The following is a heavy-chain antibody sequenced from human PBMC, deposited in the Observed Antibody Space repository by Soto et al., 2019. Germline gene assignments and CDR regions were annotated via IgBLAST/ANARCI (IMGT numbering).Heavy chain of an antibody. J-gene: IGHJ6*02. Sequence: GGSLRLSCAASGFTFSSYSMNWVRQAPGKGLEWVSSISSSSSYIYYADSVKGRFTISRDNAKNSLYLQMNSLRAEDTAVYYCEIAPGGDYYYYGMDVWGQGTTVTVSS. D-gene: IGHD2-21*01. V-gene: IGHV3-21*01. CDR1: GFTFSSYS. CDR2: ISSSSSYI. CDR3: EIAPGGDYYYYGMDV.